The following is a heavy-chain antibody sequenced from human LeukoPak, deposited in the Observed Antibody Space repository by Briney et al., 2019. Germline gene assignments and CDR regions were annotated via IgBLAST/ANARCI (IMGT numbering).Heavy chain of an antibody. J-gene: IGHJ2*01. Sequence: GASVKVSCKASGYTFTSYGISWVRQAPGQGLEWMGWISAYNGNTNYAQKLQGRVTMTTDTSTSTAYMELRSLRSDDTAVYYCARGGLPRWLQSPYWYFDLWGRGTLVTVSS. CDR3: ARGGLPRWLQSPYWYFDL. V-gene: IGHV1-18*01. D-gene: IGHD5-24*01. CDR2: ISAYNGNT. CDR1: GYTFTSYG.